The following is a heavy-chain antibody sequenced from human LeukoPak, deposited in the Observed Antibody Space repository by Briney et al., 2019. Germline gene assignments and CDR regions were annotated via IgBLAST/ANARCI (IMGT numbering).Heavy chain of an antibody. CDR2: INPNSGGT. V-gene: IGHV1-2*02. J-gene: IGHJ4*02. D-gene: IGHD1-26*01. CDR3: AIVQYSGSYGTLDY. CDR1: GYTFTDYY. Sequence: ASVKVSCKASGYTFTDYYMHWVRQAPGQGLEWMGWINPNSGGTNYAQQFHGRVTMTRDTSISTAYMELSRLRSDDTAVYYCAIVQYSGSYGTLDYWGQGTLVTVSS.